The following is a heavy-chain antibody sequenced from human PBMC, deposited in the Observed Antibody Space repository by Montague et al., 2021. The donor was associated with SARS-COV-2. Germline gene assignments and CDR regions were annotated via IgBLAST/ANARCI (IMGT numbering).Heavy chain of an antibody. Sequence: SETLSLTCAVYGGSLSSYYWSWIRQPPEKGLEWIGEINHSANTKYNPSLKSPVTISIDTSKNQFSLKMTSVTAADTATYYCASGIYPSGSYYNRYYYGLNIWGPGTTVIVSS. CDR2: INHSANT. J-gene: IGHJ6*02. CDR1: GGSLSSYY. D-gene: IGHD3-10*01. CDR3: ASGIYPSGSYYNRYYYGLNI. V-gene: IGHV4-34*01.